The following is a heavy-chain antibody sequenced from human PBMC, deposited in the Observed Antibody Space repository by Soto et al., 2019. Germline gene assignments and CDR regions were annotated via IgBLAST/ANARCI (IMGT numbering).Heavy chain of an antibody. J-gene: IGHJ6*02. Sequence: SVKVSCKASGYTFTSYYMHWVRQAPGQGLEWMGIINPSGGSTSYAQKFQGRVTMTRDTSTSTVYMELSSLRSEDTAVYYCARDGMIVKPDYYYYGMDVWGQGTTVTVSS. V-gene: IGHV1-46*01. D-gene: IGHD3-22*01. CDR2: INPSGGST. CDR1: GYTFTSYY. CDR3: ARDGMIVKPDYYYYGMDV.